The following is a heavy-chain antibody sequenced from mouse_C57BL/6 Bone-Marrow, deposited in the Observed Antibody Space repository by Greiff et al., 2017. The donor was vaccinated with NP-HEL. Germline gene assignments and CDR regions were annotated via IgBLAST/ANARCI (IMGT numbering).Heavy chain of an antibody. J-gene: IGHJ4*01. V-gene: IGHV5-6*02. Sequence: EVKLVESGGDLVKPGGSLKLSCAASGFTFSSYGMSWVRQTPDKRLEWVATISSGGSYTYYPDSVKGRFTISSDNAKNTLYLQMSSLKSEDTAMYYCARGWLLRGAMDYWGQGTSVTVSS. CDR3: ARGWLLRGAMDY. CDR2: ISSGGSYT. CDR1: GFTFSSYG. D-gene: IGHD2-3*01.